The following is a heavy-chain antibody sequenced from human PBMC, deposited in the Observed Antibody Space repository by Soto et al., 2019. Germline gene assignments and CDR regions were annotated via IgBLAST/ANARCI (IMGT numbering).Heavy chain of an antibody. Sequence: QVQLVQSGAEVEKPGSSVKVSCKASGGTFSSYTISWVRQAPGQGLEWMGRIIPILGIANYAQKFQGRVTITADKSTTTAYVEPSSLRSEDTAVYYCARAREAGADDAFDIWFQGTMVTVSS. J-gene: IGHJ3*02. CDR1: GGTFSSYT. CDR2: IIPILGIA. CDR3: ARAREAGADDAFDI. D-gene: IGHD1-26*01. V-gene: IGHV1-69*02.